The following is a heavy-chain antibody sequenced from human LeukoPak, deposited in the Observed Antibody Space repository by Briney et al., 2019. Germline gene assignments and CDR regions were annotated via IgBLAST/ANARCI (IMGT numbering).Heavy chain of an antibody. CDR2: ISGSGGST. CDR3: APLIRDYYDSSGLMSY. D-gene: IGHD3-22*01. Sequence: GGSLRLSCAASGFTFSSYAMSWVRQAPGKGLEWVSAISGSGGSTYYADSVKGRFTISRDNSKNTLYLQMNSLRAEDTAVYYCAPLIRDYYDSSGLMSYWGQGTLVTVSS. J-gene: IGHJ4*02. V-gene: IGHV3-23*01. CDR1: GFTFSSYA.